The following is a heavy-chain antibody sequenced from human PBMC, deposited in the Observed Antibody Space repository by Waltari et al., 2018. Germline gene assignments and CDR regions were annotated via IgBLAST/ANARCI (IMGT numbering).Heavy chain of an antibody. Sequence: EAQLMESGGGLVQPGGSLRLSCAASGFTLSAHWMTWVRRAPGEGLGWVANIKGDGTSAWYAESMSGRFTISRDNAKNSLYLQMNSLRVEDTAVYYCVSGGWGFYFDYWGQGTVVTVSS. D-gene: IGHD7-27*01. CDR3: VSGGWGFYFDY. CDR2: IKGDGTSA. V-gene: IGHV3-7*01. CDR1: GFTLSAHW. J-gene: IGHJ4*02.